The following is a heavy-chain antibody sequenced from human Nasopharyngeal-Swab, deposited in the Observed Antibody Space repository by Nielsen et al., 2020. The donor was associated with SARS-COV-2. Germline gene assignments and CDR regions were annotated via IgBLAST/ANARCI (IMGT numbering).Heavy chain of an antibody. D-gene: IGHD2-2*01. J-gene: IGHJ4*02. V-gene: IGHV3-73*01. Sequence: GESLKISCAASGFTFSGSAMHWVRQASGKGLEWVGRIRSKANSYATAYAASVKGRFTISRDDSKNTAYLQMNSLKTEDTAVYYCTRRPGYCSSTSCRGGDYWGQGTLVTVSS. CDR3: TRRPGYCSSTSCRGGDY. CDR2: IRSKANSYAT. CDR1: GFTFSGSA.